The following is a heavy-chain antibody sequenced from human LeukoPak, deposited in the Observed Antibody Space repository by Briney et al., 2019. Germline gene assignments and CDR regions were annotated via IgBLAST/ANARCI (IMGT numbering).Heavy chain of an antibody. CDR1: GYTFTGYY. CDR2: INPNSGGT. CDR3: ATLKGSSGWSPFDY. J-gene: IGHJ4*02. Sequence: ASVKVSCKASGYTFTGYYMHWVRQAPGQGLEWMGWINPNSGGTNYAQKFQGRVTMTRDTSISTAYLQWSSLKASDTAMYYCATLKGSSGWSPFDYWGQGTLVTVSS. D-gene: IGHD6-19*01. V-gene: IGHV1-2*02.